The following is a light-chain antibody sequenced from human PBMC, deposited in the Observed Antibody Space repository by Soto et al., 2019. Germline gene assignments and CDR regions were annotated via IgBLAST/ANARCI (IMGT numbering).Light chain of an antibody. CDR2: ATS. CDR1: QSISSW. CDR3: QQSYSTTIT. V-gene: IGKV1-39*01. J-gene: IGKJ5*01. Sequence: DIQMTQSPSTLSASVGDRVTITCRASQSISSWLAWYQQKPGKAPRLLIYATSSLQSGVPSRFSGSGSGTDFTLTISSLQPEDFAPYYCQQSYSTTITFGQGTRLEIK.